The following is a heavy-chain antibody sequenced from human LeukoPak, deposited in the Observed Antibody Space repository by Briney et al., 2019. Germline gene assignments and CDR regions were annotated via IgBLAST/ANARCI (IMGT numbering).Heavy chain of an antibody. J-gene: IGHJ6*02. CDR3: ARDLSTSPSAAGKLYYYGMDV. V-gene: IGHV1-2*02. D-gene: IGHD6-13*01. CDR1: GYTFTGYY. Sequence: GASVEVSCKASGYTFTGYYMHWVRQAPGQGLEWMGWINPNSGGTNYAQKFQGRVTMTRDTSISTAYMELSRLRSDDTAVYYCARDLSTSPSAAGKLYYYGMDVWGQGTTVTVSS. CDR2: INPNSGGT.